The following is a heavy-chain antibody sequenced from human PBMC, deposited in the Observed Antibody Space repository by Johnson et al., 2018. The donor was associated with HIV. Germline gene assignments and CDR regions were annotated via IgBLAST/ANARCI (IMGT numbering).Heavy chain of an antibody. V-gene: IGHV3-64*07. CDR1: GFSFSTYA. D-gene: IGHD1-26*01. CDR3: ARVGADAFDI. J-gene: IGHJ3*02. CDR2: ISNNGGST. Sequence: VRLVESGGGLVQPGESLRLSCAAFGFSFSTYAMHWVRQAPGKGLEYVSAISNNGGSTFYADSVRGRFTISRDNSKNTLYLQMGSLRVEDMGIYYCARVGADAFDIWGQGTMVTVSS.